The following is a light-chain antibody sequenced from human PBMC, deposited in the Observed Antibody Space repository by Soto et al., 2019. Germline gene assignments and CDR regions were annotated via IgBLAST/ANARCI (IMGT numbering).Light chain of an antibody. Sequence: DIQMTQSPSSLSASVGDRVTITCRASQGIGNDLGWYQQKPGKAPKRLIYAASSLQSGVPSRFSGSGSGTEFTVTISSLQPEDFATYYCLQHNSYPRAFGQGTKVEIK. CDR2: AAS. CDR3: LQHNSYPRA. V-gene: IGKV1-17*01. CDR1: QGIGND. J-gene: IGKJ1*01.